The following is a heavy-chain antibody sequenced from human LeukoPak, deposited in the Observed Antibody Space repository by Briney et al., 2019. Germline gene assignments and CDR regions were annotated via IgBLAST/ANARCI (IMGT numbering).Heavy chain of an antibody. Sequence: SETLSLTCTVSGGPISSSNYYWGWIRQPPGKGLEWIGSIYYSGSTSYNPSLKSRVTISVDTSKNQFSLKLSSVTAADTAVYYCARNFSSGWFDYWGQGTLVTVSS. V-gene: IGHV4-39*07. CDR2: IYYSGST. CDR1: GGPISSSNYY. J-gene: IGHJ4*02. D-gene: IGHD6-19*01. CDR3: ARNFSSGWFDY.